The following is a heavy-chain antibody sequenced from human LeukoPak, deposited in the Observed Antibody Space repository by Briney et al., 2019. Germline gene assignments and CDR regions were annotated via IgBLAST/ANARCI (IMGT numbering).Heavy chain of an antibody. CDR1: GGSISSYY. CDR3: AREVAAAGASYHFDY. D-gene: IGHD6-13*01. V-gene: IGHV4-59*01. Sequence: SETLSLTCTGSGGSISSYYWSWIRQPPGKGMEWIGYIYYSGRTNYNPSLKSRVTISVDTSKNQFSLKLSSVTAADTAVYYCAREVAAAGASYHFDYWGQGTLVTVSS. J-gene: IGHJ4*02. CDR2: IYYSGRT.